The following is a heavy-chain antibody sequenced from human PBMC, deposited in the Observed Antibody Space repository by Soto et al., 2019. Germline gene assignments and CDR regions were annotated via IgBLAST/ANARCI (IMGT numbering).Heavy chain of an antibody. CDR1: GDSVSSNSAA. CDR2: TYYRSKWYN. D-gene: IGHD2-8*02. J-gene: IGHJ3*02. CDR3: ARDLVSGHDAFDI. Sequence: SQTLALTCAISGDSVSSNSAAWNWIRQSPSRSLEWLGRTYYRSKWYNDYAVSVKSRITINPDTSKNQFSLQLNSVTPDDTAVYYCARDLVSGHDAFDIWGQGTMVTVSS. V-gene: IGHV6-1*01.